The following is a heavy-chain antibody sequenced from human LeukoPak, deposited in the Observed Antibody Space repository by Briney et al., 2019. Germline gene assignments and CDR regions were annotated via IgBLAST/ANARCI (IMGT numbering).Heavy chain of an antibody. CDR3: ARLSVIVGSTLEYYYYYMDV. CDR1: GGTFSGYY. CDR2: SNDSGGT. V-gene: IGHV4-34*01. D-gene: IGHD1-26*01. Sequence: SETLSLTYAVYGGTFSGYYWSWIRQPPGKRLEWVGESNDSGGTNYNPSLKSRVTISADKSKNQVSLKLTSVTAADTAVYYCARLSVIVGSTLEYYYYYMDVWGQGTTVTVSS. J-gene: IGHJ6*03.